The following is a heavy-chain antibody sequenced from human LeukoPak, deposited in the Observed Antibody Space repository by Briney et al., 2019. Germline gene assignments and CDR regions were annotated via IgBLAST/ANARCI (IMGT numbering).Heavy chain of an antibody. CDR1: GGSISSGSYY. CDR3: ARSNHVLRYFDWLLSDYYYYYGMDV. CDR2: IYTSGST. D-gene: IGHD3-9*01. J-gene: IGHJ6*02. Sequence: PSETLSLTCTVSGGSISSGSYYWSWIRRPAGKGLEWIGRIYTSGSTNYNPSLKSRVTISVDTSKNQFSLKLSSVTAADTAVYYCARSNHVLRYFDWLLSDYYYYYGMDVWGQGTTVTVSS. V-gene: IGHV4-61*02.